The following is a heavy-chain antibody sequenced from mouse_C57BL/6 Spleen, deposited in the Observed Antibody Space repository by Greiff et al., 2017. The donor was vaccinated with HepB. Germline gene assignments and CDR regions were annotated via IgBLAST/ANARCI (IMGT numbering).Heavy chain of an antibody. CDR3: ARSGVFTTVVDWYFDV. CDR2: IDPSDSYT. V-gene: IGHV1-69*01. CDR1: GYTFTSYW. Sequence: QVQLQQPGAELVMPGASVKLSCKASGYTFTSYWMHWVKQRPGQGLEWIGEIDPSDSYTNYNQKFKGKSTLTVDKSSSTAYMQLSSLTSEDSAVYYCARSGVFTTVVDWYFDVWGTGTTVTVSS. J-gene: IGHJ1*03. D-gene: IGHD1-1*01.